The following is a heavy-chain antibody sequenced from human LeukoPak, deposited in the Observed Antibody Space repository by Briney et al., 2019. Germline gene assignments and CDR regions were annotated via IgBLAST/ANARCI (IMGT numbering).Heavy chain of an antibody. V-gene: IGHV3-9*01. CDR2: ISWNSGSI. J-gene: IGHJ4*02. D-gene: IGHD3-16*01. CDR3: AKKGFEGTFDY. Sequence: GGSLRLSCAASGFTFDDYAMHWVRQAPGKGLEWVSGISWNSGSIGYADSVKGRFTISRDNAKNSLYLQMNSLRAEDTALYYCAKKGFEGTFDYWGREPWSPSPQ. CDR1: GFTFDDYA.